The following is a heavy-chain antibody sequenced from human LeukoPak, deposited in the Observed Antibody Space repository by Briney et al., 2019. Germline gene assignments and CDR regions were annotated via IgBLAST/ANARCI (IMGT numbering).Heavy chain of an antibody. J-gene: IGHJ4*02. V-gene: IGHV3-66*01. Sequence: GGSLRLSCAASGFTVSSNYMSWVRQAPGKGLEWVSVIYSGGSTYYADSVKGRFTISRDNSKNTLYLQMNSLRAEDTAVYYCARDRVGSCGSYDYIDYWGQGTLVTVSS. D-gene: IGHD1-26*01. CDR3: ARDRVGSCGSYDYIDY. CDR2: IYSGGST. CDR1: GFTVSSNY.